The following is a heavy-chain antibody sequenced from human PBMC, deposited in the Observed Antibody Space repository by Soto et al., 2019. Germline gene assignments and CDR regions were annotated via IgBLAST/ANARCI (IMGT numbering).Heavy chain of an antibody. J-gene: IGHJ6*02. CDR1: GGTFSSYA. CDR2: IIPIFGTA. Sequence: QVQLVQSGAEVKKPGSSVKVSCKASGGTFSSYAISWVRQAPGQGLEWMGGIIPIFGTANYAQKSQGRVTITADDSTSTAYMELSSLRAEDTAVYYCAREGIRDIVVGVDATVGGMDVWGQGTTVTVSS. CDR3: AREGIRDIVVGVDATVGGMDV. V-gene: IGHV1-69*12. D-gene: IGHD2-15*01.